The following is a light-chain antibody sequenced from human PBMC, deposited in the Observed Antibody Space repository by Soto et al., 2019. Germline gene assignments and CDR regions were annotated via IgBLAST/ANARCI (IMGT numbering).Light chain of an antibody. CDR1: SSDVGNYKY. V-gene: IGLV2-14*01. CDR3: FSYTSRGTYV. Sequence: QSVLTQPASVSVSPGQSITISCTGTSSDVGNYKYVSWYQQHPAKAPKLMIYEVSNRPSGVSNRFSGSKSGNTASLTTSGLQAEDETDYYCFSYTSRGTYVFGTGTKVTVL. CDR2: EVS. J-gene: IGLJ1*01.